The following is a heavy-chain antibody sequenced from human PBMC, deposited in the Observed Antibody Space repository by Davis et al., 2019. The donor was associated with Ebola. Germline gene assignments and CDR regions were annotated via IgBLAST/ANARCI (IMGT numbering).Heavy chain of an antibody. CDR2: IGGSGAST. Sequence: GESLKISCAASGFSFSSYAMTWVRQAPGKGLEWVSTIGGSGASTYYADFVKGRFTISRDNSKNTLYLQMNSLRAEDTAVYYCAKGPKGGSLDYWGQGTLVTVSS. CDR1: GFSFSSYA. CDR3: AKGPKGGSLDY. J-gene: IGHJ4*02. V-gene: IGHV3-23*01. D-gene: IGHD1-26*01.